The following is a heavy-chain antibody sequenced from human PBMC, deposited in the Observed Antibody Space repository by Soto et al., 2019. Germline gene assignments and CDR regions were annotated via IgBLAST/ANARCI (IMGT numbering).Heavy chain of an antibody. CDR2: IIPILGIA. J-gene: IGHJ4*02. Sequence: ASLKVYCNTSGYTFSSYTISCVRQAPGQGREWMGRIIPILGIANYAQKFQGRVTITADKSTSTAYMELSSLRSEDTAVYYCARSLSPSSFDYWGQGTLVTVSS. V-gene: IGHV1-69*02. D-gene: IGHD1-26*01. CDR1: GYTFSSYT. CDR3: ARSLSPSSFDY.